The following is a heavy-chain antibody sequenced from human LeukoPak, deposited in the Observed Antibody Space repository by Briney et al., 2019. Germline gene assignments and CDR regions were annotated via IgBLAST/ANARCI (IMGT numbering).Heavy chain of an antibody. V-gene: IGHV3-30*04. CDR3: ARVPMSRALQNSYFEY. Sequence: GGSLRLSCAASGFTFNYFTMHWVRQAPGKGLEWVTGISYDGRKLYYGDSVSGRFTISRDNSKNTVSLLMNSLRLEDTATYFCARVPMSRALQNSYFEYWGQGTLVVVSS. J-gene: IGHJ4*02. CDR1: GFTFNYFT. CDR2: ISYDGRKL. D-gene: IGHD1-1*01.